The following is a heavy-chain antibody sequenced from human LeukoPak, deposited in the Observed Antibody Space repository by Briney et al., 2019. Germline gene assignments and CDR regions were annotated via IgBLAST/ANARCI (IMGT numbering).Heavy chain of an antibody. D-gene: IGHD6-13*01. CDR1: GFTFSDHY. CDR2: TRNKANRYTT. Sequence: GGSLRLSCAASGFTFSDHYMDWVRQAPGKGLEWVGRTRNKANRYTTEYAASVKGRFTISRDDSKNSLYLQMNSLKTEDTAVYYCAREAIGSSRHFDYWGQGTLDTVSS. V-gene: IGHV3-72*01. J-gene: IGHJ4*02. CDR3: AREAIGSSRHFDY.